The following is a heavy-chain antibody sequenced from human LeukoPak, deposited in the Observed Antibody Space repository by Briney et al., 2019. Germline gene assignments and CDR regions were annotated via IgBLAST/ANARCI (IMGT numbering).Heavy chain of an antibody. D-gene: IGHD3-22*01. J-gene: IGHJ3*02. CDR2: ISGSGGST. Sequence: GGSLRLSCAASGFTFSSYWMSWVRQAPGKGLEWVSAISGSGGSTYYADSVKGRFTISRDNSKNTLYRQMNSLRAEDTAVYYCAKTLTYYYDSSGYHDAFDIWGQGTMVTVSS. V-gene: IGHV3-23*01. CDR1: GFTFSSYW. CDR3: AKTLTYYYDSSGYHDAFDI.